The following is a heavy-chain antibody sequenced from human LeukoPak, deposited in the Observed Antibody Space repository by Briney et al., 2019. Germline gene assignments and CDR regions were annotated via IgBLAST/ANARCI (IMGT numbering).Heavy chain of an antibody. J-gene: IGHJ4*02. V-gene: IGHV3-48*01. CDR1: GFTFSSYS. D-gene: IGHD4-17*01. CDR3: VRGPGVSAVTTMY. Sequence: PGGSLRLSCAASGFTFSSYSMNSVRQAPGKGLEWVSYISSSGSSIYYADSVKGRFTISRDNANKLLYLQMNSLSAEDTAVYYCVRGPGVSAVTTMYWGQGTLVTVSS. CDR2: ISSSGSSI.